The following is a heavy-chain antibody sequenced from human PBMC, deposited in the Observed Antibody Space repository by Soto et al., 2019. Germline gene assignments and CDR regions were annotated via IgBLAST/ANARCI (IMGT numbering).Heavy chain of an antibody. Sequence: GGSLRLSCAASGFTFSSYGMHWVRQAPGKGLEWVAVISYDGSNKYYADSVKGRFTISRDNSKNTLYLQMNSLRAEDTAVYYCAKGGYSYGRHYGMDVRAQRTTVTVSS. CDR3: AKGGYSYGRHYGMDV. D-gene: IGHD5-18*01. CDR1: GFTFSSYG. J-gene: IGHJ6*02. CDR2: ISYDGSNK. V-gene: IGHV3-30*18.